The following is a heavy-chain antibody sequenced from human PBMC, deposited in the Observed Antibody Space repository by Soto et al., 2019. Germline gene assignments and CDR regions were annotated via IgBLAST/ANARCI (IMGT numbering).Heavy chain of an antibody. CDR2: ISYDGSRK. J-gene: IGHJ4*02. Sequence: QVQLVESGGGVVQPGTSLRLSCSASGFTFSNFGMHWVRQAPGKGLEWVSIISYDGSRKHYIDSVKGRFTISRADSKNTLYLQMNSLRAEDTAVYYGAKDIHPDRDNYHYGADYWGQGTLVTVSS. D-gene: IGHD5-12*01. CDR1: GFTFSNFG. CDR3: AKDIHPDRDNYHYGADY. V-gene: IGHV3-30*18.